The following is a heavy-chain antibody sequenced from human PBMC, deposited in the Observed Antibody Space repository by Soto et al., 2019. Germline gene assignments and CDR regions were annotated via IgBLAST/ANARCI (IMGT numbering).Heavy chain of an antibody. V-gene: IGHV1-2*02. CDR3: ARNMDYYYGRGSGNGHGV. D-gene: IGHD3-10*02. CDR2: INPKFGDT. Sequence: QVRLVQSGAEVKEPGDSVRVSCEASGYTFTAYHIHWVRQAPGQGLEWMGWINPKFGDTGYAQDFQGRVSMTSDMSISIVYMELSRLTSDYTVIYYCARNMDYYYGRGSGNGHGVWGQGTTVTVFS. J-gene: IGHJ6*02. CDR1: GYTFTAYH.